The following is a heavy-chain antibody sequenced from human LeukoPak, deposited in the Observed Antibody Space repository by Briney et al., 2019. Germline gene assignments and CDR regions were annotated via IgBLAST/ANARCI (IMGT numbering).Heavy chain of an antibody. Sequence: PSETLSLTCTVSGGSISSYYWSWIRQPPGKGLEWIGYIYYSGSTNYNPSLKSRVTISVDTSKNQFSLKLSSVTAADTAAYYCARGSLAGYDYWGRGTLVTVSS. CDR3: ARGSLAGYDY. CDR2: IYYSGST. J-gene: IGHJ4*02. D-gene: IGHD5-12*01. CDR1: GGSISSYY. V-gene: IGHV4-59*01.